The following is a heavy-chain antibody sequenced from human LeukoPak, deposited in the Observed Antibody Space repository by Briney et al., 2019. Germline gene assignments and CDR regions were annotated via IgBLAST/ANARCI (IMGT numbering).Heavy chain of an antibody. CDR3: AKSVKAVYYFDY. J-gene: IGHJ4*02. D-gene: IGHD5/OR15-5a*01. V-gene: IGHV4-39*01. Sequence: PSETLSLTCTVSGGSISSSSYYWGWIRQPPGKGLEWIGSIYYSGSPYYNPSLKGRVTISVDTSRNQFSLKLSSVTAADTAVYYCAKSVKAVYYFDYWGQGTLVTVSS. CDR2: IYYSGSP. CDR1: GGSISSSSYY.